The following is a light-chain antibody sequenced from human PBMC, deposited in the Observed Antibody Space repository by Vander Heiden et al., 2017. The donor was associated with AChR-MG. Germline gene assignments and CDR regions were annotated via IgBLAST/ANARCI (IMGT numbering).Light chain of an antibody. CDR1: TGAVTSSNY. CDR3: LLYHRGAQV. CDR2: STS. V-gene: IGLV7-43*01. Sequence: QTVVTQEPSLTVSSGGTVTLTCASSTGAVTSSNYANWFQQKPGQAPRALIYSTSNKPPWTPGRVSGPPPGGKAALTLSGVQPEDEAEYYCLLYHRGAQVFGGGTTLTVL. J-gene: IGLJ3*02.